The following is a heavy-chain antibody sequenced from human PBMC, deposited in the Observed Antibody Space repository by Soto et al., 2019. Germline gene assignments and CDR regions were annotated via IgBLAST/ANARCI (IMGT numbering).Heavy chain of an antibody. D-gene: IGHD5-12*01. CDR2: IKPDNGDT. Sequence: QLVQSGAEVERPGASVRVSCKAYGYPFSKYGISCIRQAPGQGLEWMGWIKPDNGDTNYEQKFQGRVTMTTDTTSNTAYMELRSLRSDDTAVYYCATSYDSGFDPWGQGTLVSVSS. J-gene: IGHJ5*02. CDR1: GYPFSKYG. CDR3: ATSYDSGFDP. V-gene: IGHV1-18*04.